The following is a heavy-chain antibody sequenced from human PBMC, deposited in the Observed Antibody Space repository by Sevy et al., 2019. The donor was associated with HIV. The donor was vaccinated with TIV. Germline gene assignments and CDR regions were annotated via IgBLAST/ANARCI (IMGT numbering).Heavy chain of an antibody. J-gene: IGHJ4*02. V-gene: IGHV4-59*01. CDR3: ARATYYSDSSGSFDY. D-gene: IGHD3-22*01. CDR2: MHNSGNT. Sequence: SETLSLTCTVSGGSISSYYWSWIRQPPGKGLEWLGYMHNSGNTNYNPSLKSRVMISIDTSKNQFSLKLSSVTAADTAVYYCARATYYSDSSGSFDYWGQGILVTVSS. CDR1: GGSISSYY.